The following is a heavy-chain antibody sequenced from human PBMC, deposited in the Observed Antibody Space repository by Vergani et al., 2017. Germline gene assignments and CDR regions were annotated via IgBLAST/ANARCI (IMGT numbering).Heavy chain of an antibody. CDR2: IYYTGTT. D-gene: IGHD3-10*01. CDR1: GVSIGSNSYY. J-gene: IGHJ4*02. V-gene: IGHV4-39*07. CDR3: ARGPGLTMVRGVFDY. Sequence: QLQLQESGPGLVKPSETLSLTCTVSGVSIGSNSYYWGWIRQPPGKGLEWIGTIYYTGTTYYNEALKSRVTISVDTSKNQFSLKLSSVTAADTAVYYCARGPGLTMVRGVFDYWGQGTLVTVSS.